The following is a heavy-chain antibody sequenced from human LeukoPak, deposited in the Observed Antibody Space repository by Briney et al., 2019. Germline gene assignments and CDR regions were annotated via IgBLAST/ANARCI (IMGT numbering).Heavy chain of an antibody. CDR3: ARGYSGYDSPQYFDY. D-gene: IGHD5-12*01. V-gene: IGHV1-18*04. J-gene: IGHJ4*02. CDR2: ISAYNGNT. Sequence: ALVKVSCKASGYTFTSYGISWVRQAPGQGLEWMGWISAYNGNTNYAQKLQGRVTMTTDTSTSTAYMELRSLRSDDTAVYYCARGYSGYDSPQYFDYWGQGTLVTVSS. CDR1: GYTFTSYG.